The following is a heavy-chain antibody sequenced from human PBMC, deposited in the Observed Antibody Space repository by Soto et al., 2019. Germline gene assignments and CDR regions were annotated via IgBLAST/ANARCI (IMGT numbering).Heavy chain of an antibody. V-gene: IGHV3-23*01. CDR2: ISDSGANT. CDR1: GFTFSTYP. D-gene: IGHD4-17*01. Sequence: PGGSLRLSCAASGFTFSTYPMIWVRQAPGKGLECVGSISDSGANTYYADSVRGRFTISRDNSKNTLYLQMNSLRDDDTAVYYCAKILSMVTSYYYGMEVWGHGHTVTVS. J-gene: IGHJ6*02. CDR3: AKILSMVTSYYYGMEV.